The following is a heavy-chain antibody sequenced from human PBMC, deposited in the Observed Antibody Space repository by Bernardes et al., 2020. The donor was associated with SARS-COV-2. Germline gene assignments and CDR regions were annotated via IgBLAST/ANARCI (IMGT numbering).Heavy chain of an antibody. CDR1: GFTFSSYW. Sequence: GGSLRLSCAASGFTFSSYWMSWVRQAPGKGLEWVANIKGDGSQRSSVDSVRGRFTISRDNAKNTLYLQMNRLRVEDTAVYYCAKLIAAGGDFDSWGQGVLVTVSS. D-gene: IGHD6-13*01. J-gene: IGHJ4*02. V-gene: IGHV3-7*01. CDR3: AKLIAAGGDFDS. CDR2: IKGDGSQR.